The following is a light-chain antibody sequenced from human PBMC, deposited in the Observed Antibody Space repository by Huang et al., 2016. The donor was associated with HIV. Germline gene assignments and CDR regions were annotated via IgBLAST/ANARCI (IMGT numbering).Light chain of an antibody. CDR2: VVS. V-gene: IGKV1-39*01. CDR1: QSISNN. CDR3: QQSYSTPLT. J-gene: IGKJ3*01. Sequence: DIQMTQSPSSLSASVGDRVTITCRASQSISNNLNWYQQKPGKAPNLLIYVVSSLQSGVPSRFSGSGSGTDFTLTISSLQPEDFATYYCQQSYSTPLTFGPGTKVDIK.